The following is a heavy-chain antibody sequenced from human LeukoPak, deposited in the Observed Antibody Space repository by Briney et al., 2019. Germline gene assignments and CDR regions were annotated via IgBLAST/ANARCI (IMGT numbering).Heavy chain of an antibody. CDR1: GLTFSSYA. CDR2: ISAGGGTT. V-gene: IGHV3-23*01. J-gene: IGHJ4*02. Sequence: GGSLRLSCAASGLTFSSYAMSWVRQAPGKGLEWVSAISAGGGTTYYADSVKGRFTISRDNSKNTLYLQMNSLRAEDTAVYYCARDHVLRFLEWLLLDWGQGTLVTVSS. CDR3: ARDHVLRFLEWLLLD. D-gene: IGHD3-3*01.